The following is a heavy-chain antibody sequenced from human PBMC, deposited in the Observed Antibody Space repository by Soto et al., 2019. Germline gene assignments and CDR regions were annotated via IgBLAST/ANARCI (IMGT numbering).Heavy chain of an antibody. Sequence: ASVKVSCKASGYTFTSYDINWVRQAPGQGLEWMGWISAYNGNTNYAQKLQDRVTMTTDTSTSTAYMELRSLRSDDTAVYYCAGSVAGYFDYWGQGTLVTVSS. V-gene: IGHV1-18*01. CDR3: AGSVAGYFDY. J-gene: IGHJ4*02. D-gene: IGHD6-19*01. CDR2: ISAYNGNT. CDR1: GYTFTSYD.